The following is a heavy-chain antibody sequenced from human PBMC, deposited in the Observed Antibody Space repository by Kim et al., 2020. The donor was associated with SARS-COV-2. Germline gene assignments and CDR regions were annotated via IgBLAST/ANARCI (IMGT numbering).Heavy chain of an antibody. V-gene: IGHV4-39*01. CDR2: IYYSGST. CDR3: ARRGYSYGFGGRGGWYFDS. Sequence: SETLSLTCTVSGGSISSSSYYWGWIRQPPGKGLEWIGSIYYSGSTYYNPALKSRVTISVDTSKNQFSLKRSSVTAADTAVYYCARRGYSYGFGGRGGWYFDSWGQGTLVTVSS. J-gene: IGHJ4*02. D-gene: IGHD5-18*01. CDR1: GGSISSSSYY.